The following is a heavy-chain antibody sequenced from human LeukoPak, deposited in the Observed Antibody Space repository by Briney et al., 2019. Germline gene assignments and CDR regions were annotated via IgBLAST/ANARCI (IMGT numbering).Heavy chain of an antibody. CDR1: GGSISSYY. Sequence: SETLFLTCTVSGGSISSYYWSWIRQPPGKGLEWIGYIYYSGSTNYNPSLKSRVTISVDTSKNQFSLKLSSVTAADTAVYYCARDGGYYDSSGYDAFDIWGQGTMVTVSS. J-gene: IGHJ3*02. V-gene: IGHV4-59*01. D-gene: IGHD3-22*01. CDR3: ARDGGYYDSSGYDAFDI. CDR2: IYYSGST.